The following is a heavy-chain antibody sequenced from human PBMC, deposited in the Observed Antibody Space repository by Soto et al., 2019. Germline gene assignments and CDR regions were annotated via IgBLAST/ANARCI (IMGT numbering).Heavy chain of an antibody. J-gene: IGHJ3*02. CDR3: ARPPSYDYVWGRPNGAFDI. D-gene: IGHD3-16*01. CDR2: INHSGST. CDR1: GGSFSGYY. V-gene: IGHV4-34*01. Sequence: SETLSLTCAVYGGSFSGYYWSWIRQPPGKGLEWIGEINHSGSTNYNPSLKSRVTISVDTSKNQFSLKLSSVTAADTAVYYCARPPSYDYVWGRPNGAFDIWGQGTMVTVSS.